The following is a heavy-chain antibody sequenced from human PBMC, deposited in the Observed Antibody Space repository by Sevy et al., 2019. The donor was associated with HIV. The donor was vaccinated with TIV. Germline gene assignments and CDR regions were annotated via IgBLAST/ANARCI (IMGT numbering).Heavy chain of an antibody. D-gene: IGHD3-10*01. CDR1: GFTFSSYA. Sequence: GGSLRLSCAASGFTFSSYAMSWVRQAPGKGLEWVSAISGSGGSTYYADSVKGRFTISRDMSKNTRYLQMNSLRAEDTAVYYLAKGHGDYGSGSYYNPRVFDYWGQGTLVTVSS. J-gene: IGHJ4*02. V-gene: IGHV3-23*01. CDR2: ISGSGGST. CDR3: AKGHGDYGSGSYYNPRVFDY.